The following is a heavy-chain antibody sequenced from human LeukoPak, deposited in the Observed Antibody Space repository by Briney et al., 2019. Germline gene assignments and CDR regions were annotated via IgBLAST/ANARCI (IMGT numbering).Heavy chain of an antibody. D-gene: IGHD6-6*01. J-gene: IGHJ6*03. Sequence: GGSLRLSCAASGFTFSSYAMYWVRQAPGKGLEWVAVISYDGSNKYYADSVKGRFTISRDNSKNTLYLQMNSLRAEDTAVYYCAKDGQLVDHYYYYMDVWGKGTTVTVSS. V-gene: IGHV3-30-3*01. CDR3: AKDGQLVDHYYYYMDV. CDR1: GFTFSSYA. CDR2: ISYDGSNK.